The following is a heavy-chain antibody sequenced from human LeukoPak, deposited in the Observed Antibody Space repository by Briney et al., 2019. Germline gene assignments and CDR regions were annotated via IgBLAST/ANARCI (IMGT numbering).Heavy chain of an antibody. CDR3: TREATGTTIRN. CDR1: GFTFSDHY. J-gene: IGHJ6*02. D-gene: IGHD1-7*01. V-gene: IGHV3-49*04. CDR2: IRSKAYGGTT. Sequence: GGSLRLSCAASGFTFSDHYMDWVRQAPGKGLEWVGFIRSKAYGGTTEYAASVKGRFNISRDDSKSIAYLQMNSLKTEDTGVYYCTREATGTTIRNWGQGTTVTVSS.